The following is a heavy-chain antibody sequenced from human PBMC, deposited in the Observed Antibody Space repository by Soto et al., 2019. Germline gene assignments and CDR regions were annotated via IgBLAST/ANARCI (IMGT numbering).Heavy chain of an antibody. J-gene: IGHJ4*02. Sequence: LRLSFASSGFSVDCYSMHFFLESPWKGLEWVSGISWKSGPIGYADSVKGRFTISRDNAKKSLYLQMNSLRSEDTAVYYCAKDRPTKYSRDCKFDYWGQGALVTVSS. D-gene: IGHD2-21*02. V-gene: IGHV3-9*01. CDR2: ISWKSGPI. CDR3: AKDRPTKYSRDCKFDY. CDR1: GFSVDCYS.